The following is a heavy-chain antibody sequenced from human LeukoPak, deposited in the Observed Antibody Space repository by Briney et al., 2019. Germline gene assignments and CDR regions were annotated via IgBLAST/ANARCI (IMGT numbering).Heavy chain of an antibody. Sequence: SETLSLTCTVSGGSISSYYWSWIRQPPGKGLEWIGYIYYSGSTNYNPSLKSRVTISVDTSKNQFSLKLSSVTAADTAVYYCARGLTYYDILTGYYMEYFDYWGQGTLVTVSS. D-gene: IGHD3-9*01. CDR3: ARGLTYYDILTGYYMEYFDY. V-gene: IGHV4-59*01. CDR1: GGSISSYY. J-gene: IGHJ4*02. CDR2: IYYSGST.